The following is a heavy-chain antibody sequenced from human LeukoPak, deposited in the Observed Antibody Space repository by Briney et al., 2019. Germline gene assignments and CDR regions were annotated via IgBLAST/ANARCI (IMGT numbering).Heavy chain of an antibody. J-gene: IGHJ4*02. CDR3: ATNPAATRGFDN. CDR1: GGTFSSYA. D-gene: IGHD2-2*01. CDR2: INPNSGGT. Sequence: ASVKVSGKASGGTFSSYAISWVRQAPGQGLEWMGWINPNSGGTKYAQKFQGRVTMTRDTSISTAYMEVSRLRSDDTAVYYCATNPAATRGFDNWGQGTLVTVSS. V-gene: IGHV1-2*02.